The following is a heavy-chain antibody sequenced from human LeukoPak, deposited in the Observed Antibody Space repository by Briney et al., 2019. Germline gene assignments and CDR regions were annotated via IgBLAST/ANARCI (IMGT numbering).Heavy chain of an antibody. CDR2: ISSSGSTI. CDR3: ARVGYYGSGSYYKFDY. Sequence: PGGSLRLSCAAFGFTFSSYEMNWVRQAPGKGLEWVSYISSSGSTIYYADPVKGRFTISRDNAKNSLYLQMNSLRAEDTAVYYCARVGYYGSGSYYKFDYWGQGTLVTVSS. CDR1: GFTFSSYE. J-gene: IGHJ4*02. V-gene: IGHV3-48*03. D-gene: IGHD3-10*01.